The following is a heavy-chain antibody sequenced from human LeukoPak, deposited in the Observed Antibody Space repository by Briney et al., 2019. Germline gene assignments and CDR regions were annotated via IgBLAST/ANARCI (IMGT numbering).Heavy chain of an antibody. Sequence: PGGSLRLSCVGSGFTFSSHDMIWVRQAPGKGLEWVSGIVGRDTRINYADSVKGRFTISRDNAKNSLYLQMNSLRAEDTAVYYCATRVTADSYDASDIWGQGTMVTVSS. CDR1: GFTFSSHD. V-gene: IGHV3-23*01. CDR3: ATRVTADSYDASDI. J-gene: IGHJ3*02. CDR2: IVGRDTRI. D-gene: IGHD2-21*02.